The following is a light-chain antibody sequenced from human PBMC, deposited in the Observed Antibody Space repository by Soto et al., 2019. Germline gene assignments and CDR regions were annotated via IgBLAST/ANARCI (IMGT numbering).Light chain of an antibody. Sequence: EIVMTQSPATLSVSPGERATLSCRASQSVSSNLAWYQQKPGQAPRLLIYGASTRATGIPARFSGSGSGTEFTLTISSLQSEDFAVYYCQQGSTWPTTLGQGTRLEIK. CDR3: QQGSTWPTT. CDR2: GAS. V-gene: IGKV3-15*01. J-gene: IGKJ5*01. CDR1: QSVSSN.